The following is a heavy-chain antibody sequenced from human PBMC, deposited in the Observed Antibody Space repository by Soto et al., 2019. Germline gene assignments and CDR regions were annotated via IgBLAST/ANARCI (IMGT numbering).Heavy chain of an antibody. CDR2: ISHDGSNK. Sequence: QVQLVESGGGVVQPGRSLRLACAASGFTFSSYGMHWVRQAPGKGLEWVAIISHDGSNKYYADSAEGRFTISRDNSKNTLYLQMNSLRAEDTAVYYCAKNTGYSYGFPFDYGGQGTLVTVSS. CDR3: AKNTGYSYGFPFDY. V-gene: IGHV3-30*18. CDR1: GFTFSSYG. J-gene: IGHJ4*02. D-gene: IGHD5-18*01.